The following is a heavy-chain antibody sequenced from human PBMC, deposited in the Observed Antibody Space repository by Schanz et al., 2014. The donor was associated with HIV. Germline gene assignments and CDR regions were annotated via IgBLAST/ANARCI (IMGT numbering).Heavy chain of an antibody. CDR3: AKDRITGTTGVPYYYYGMDV. J-gene: IGHJ6*02. V-gene: IGHV3-33*06. CDR2: IWYDGTDK. D-gene: IGHD1-7*01. CDR1: GFTFSSNG. Sequence: QVQLVESGGGVVQPGRSLRLYCAASGFTFSSNGMHWVRQAPGKGLEWVAVIWYDGTDKYYAGSVKGRFTISRDNSKNTLYLQMNSLRAEDTAVYYCAKDRITGTTGVPYYYYGMDVWGQGTTVTVSS.